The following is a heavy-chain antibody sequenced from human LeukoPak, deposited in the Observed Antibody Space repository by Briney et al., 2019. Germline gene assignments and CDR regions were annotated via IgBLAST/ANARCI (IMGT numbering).Heavy chain of an antibody. Sequence: GASVKVSCKASGYTFISYYMHWVRQAPGQGLEWMGIINPSGGSTSYAQKFQGRVTMTRDTSTSTAYMELSRLRSDDTAVYYCARDDTVVTPPDFDYWGQGTLVTVSS. CDR3: ARDDTVVTPPDFDY. CDR1: GYTFISYY. CDR2: INPSGGST. V-gene: IGHV1-46*01. J-gene: IGHJ4*02. D-gene: IGHD4-23*01.